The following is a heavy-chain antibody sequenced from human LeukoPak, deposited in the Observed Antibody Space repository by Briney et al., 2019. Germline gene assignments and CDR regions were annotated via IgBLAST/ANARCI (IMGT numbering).Heavy chain of an antibody. CDR2: IYYSGST. V-gene: IGHV4-38-2*02. Sequence: SETLSLTCTVSGYSISSGYYWGWIRPPPGKGLEWIGYIYYSGSTNYNPSLKSRVTISVDTSKNQFSLKLSSVTAADTALYYCARARYFDSYGSYYFDYWGQGTLVTVSS. CDR3: ARARYFDSYGSYYFDY. D-gene: IGHD3-9*01. CDR1: GYSISSGYY. J-gene: IGHJ4*02.